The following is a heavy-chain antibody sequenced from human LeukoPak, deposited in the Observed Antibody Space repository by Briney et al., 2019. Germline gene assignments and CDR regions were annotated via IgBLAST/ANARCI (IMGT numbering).Heavy chain of an antibody. CDR2: AYYRSKWYN. CDR3: ARDRPVDSSSWYYWYFDL. CDR1: GDSVSSNSAA. Sequence: SQTLSLTRAISGDSVSSNSAAWNWIRQSPSRGLEWLGRAYYRSKWYNDYAVSVKSRITINPDTSKNQFSLQLNSVTPEDTAVYYCARDRPVDSSSWYYWYFDLWGRGTLVTVSS. J-gene: IGHJ2*01. V-gene: IGHV6-1*01. D-gene: IGHD6-13*01.